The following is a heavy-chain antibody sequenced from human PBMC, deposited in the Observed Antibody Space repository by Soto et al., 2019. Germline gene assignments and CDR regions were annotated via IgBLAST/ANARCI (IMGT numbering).Heavy chain of an antibody. CDR2: IIPIFGTA. CDR3: AGVGFPFDFWSGYWFDY. CDR1: GGTFSSYA. D-gene: IGHD3-3*01. J-gene: IGHJ4*02. Sequence: GASVKVSCKASGGTFSSYAISWVRQAPGQGLERMGGIIPIFGTANYAQKFQGRVTITADESTSTAYMELSSLRSEDTAVYYCAGVGFPFDFWSGYWFDYWGQGTLVTVSS. V-gene: IGHV1-69*13.